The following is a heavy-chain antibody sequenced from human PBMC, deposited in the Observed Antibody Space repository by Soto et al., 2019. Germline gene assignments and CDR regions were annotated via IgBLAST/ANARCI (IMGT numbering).Heavy chain of an antibody. CDR2: ISGSGGST. V-gene: IGHV3-23*01. Sequence: LRLSCAASGFTFSSYSMSWVRQAPWKGLEWVSAISGSGGSTYYADSVKGRFTISRDNSKNTLYLQMNSLRAEDTAVYYCAKVGKKVKDYYDSSGYSRDYWGQGTLVTVSS. J-gene: IGHJ4*02. D-gene: IGHD3-22*01. CDR1: GFTFSSYS. CDR3: AKVGKKVKDYYDSSGYSRDY.